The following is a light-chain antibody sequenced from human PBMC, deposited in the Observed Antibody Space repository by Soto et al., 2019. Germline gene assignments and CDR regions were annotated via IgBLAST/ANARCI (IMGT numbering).Light chain of an antibody. CDR3: QQYNSYPWT. J-gene: IGKJ1*01. CDR1: QSVSSN. V-gene: IGKV3-15*01. CDR2: GAS. Sequence: EIVVTQSPATLSVSPGERATLSCRASQSVSSNLAWYQQKPGQAPRLLIYGASTRATGIPARFSGSGSGTEFTLTISSLQSEDFATYYCQQYNSYPWTFGQGTKVDIK.